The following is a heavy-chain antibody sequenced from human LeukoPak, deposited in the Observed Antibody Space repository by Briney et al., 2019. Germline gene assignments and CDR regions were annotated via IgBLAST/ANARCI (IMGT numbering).Heavy chain of an antibody. CDR1: GYTFTGYY. Sequence: GASVNVSCKASGYTFTGYYMHWVRQAPGQGLEWMGWINPNSGGTNYAQKFQGRVTMTRDTSISTAYMELSRLRSDDTAVYYCATTTMVRGVIITAGYWGQGTLVTVSS. CDR2: INPNSGGT. D-gene: IGHD3-10*01. V-gene: IGHV1-2*02. CDR3: ATTTMVRGVIITAGY. J-gene: IGHJ4*02.